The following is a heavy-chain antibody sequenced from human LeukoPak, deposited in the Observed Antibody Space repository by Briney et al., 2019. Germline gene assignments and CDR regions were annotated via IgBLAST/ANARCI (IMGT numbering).Heavy chain of an antibody. CDR3: AKAEYDY. V-gene: IGHV3-23*01. CDR2: VRVNGRST. J-gene: IGHJ4*02. Sequence: PGGSLRLSCTASGFTFSTYDMSWVRQAPGKGLEWVSTVRVNGRSTFYADSVKGRFTISRDNSKNTLYLQMSSLRAEDTALYYCAKAEYDYWGQGTLVTVSS. CDR1: GFTFSTYD.